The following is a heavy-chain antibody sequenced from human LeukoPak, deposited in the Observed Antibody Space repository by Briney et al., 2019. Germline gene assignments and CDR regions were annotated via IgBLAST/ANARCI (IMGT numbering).Heavy chain of an antibody. Sequence: SVKVSCKASGGTFSSYAISWVRQAPGQGLEWMGGVIPIFGTANYAQKFQGRVTITADKSTSTAYMELSSLRSEDTAVYYCAGHSSSSFDYLDYWGQGTLVTVSS. CDR3: AGHSSSSFDYLDY. CDR2: VIPIFGTA. V-gene: IGHV1-69*06. J-gene: IGHJ4*02. D-gene: IGHD6-6*01. CDR1: GGTFSSYA.